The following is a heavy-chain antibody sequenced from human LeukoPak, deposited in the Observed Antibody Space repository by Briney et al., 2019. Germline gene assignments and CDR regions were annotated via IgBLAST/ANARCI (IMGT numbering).Heavy chain of an antibody. CDR3: ARGLSITMIVGDAFDI. Sequence: ASVKVSCKAFGYTFTSNYMHWVRQAPGQGLEWMGIINPSGGSTSYAQKFQGRVTMTRDMSTSTVYMELSSLRSEDTAVYYCARGLSITMIVGDAFDIWGQGTMVTVSS. CDR2: INPSGGST. V-gene: IGHV1-46*01. D-gene: IGHD3-22*01. J-gene: IGHJ3*02. CDR1: GYTFTSNY.